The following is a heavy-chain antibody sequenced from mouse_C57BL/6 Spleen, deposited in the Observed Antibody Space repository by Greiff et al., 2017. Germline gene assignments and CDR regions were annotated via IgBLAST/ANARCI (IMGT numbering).Heavy chain of an antibody. CDR3: ARSEGIPYYPSWFAY. CDR1: GYTFTDYY. V-gene: IGHV1-76*01. Sequence: QVQLKESGAELVRPGASVKLSCKASGYTFTDYYINWVKQRPGQGLEWIARIYPGSGNTYYNEKFKGKATLTAEKSSSTAYMQLSSLTSEDSAVYSGARSEGIPYYPSWFAYWGQGTLVTVSA. D-gene: IGHD2-10*01. J-gene: IGHJ3*01. CDR2: IYPGSGNT.